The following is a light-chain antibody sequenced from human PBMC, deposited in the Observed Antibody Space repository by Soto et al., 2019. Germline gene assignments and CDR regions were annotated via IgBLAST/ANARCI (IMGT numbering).Light chain of an antibody. Sequence: EIVMTQSPATLSVSPGERATLSCRASQSVNSNLAWYQQKRGQAPRLLIYEASSRATGIPARFSASGSGTEFTLTMSSLQSEDCAVYYCEQYNNWPLTFGGGTNVEIK. V-gene: IGKV3-15*01. J-gene: IGKJ4*01. CDR1: QSVNSN. CDR3: EQYNNWPLT. CDR2: EAS.